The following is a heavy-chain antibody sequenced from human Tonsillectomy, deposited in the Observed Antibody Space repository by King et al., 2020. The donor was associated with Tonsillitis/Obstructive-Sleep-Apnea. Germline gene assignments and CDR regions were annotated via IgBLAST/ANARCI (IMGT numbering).Heavy chain of an antibody. CDR3: AKEGPGGQQLIWVDS. V-gene: IGHV3-23*04. J-gene: IGHJ4*02. CDR2: ISGSGNEK. D-gene: IGHD6-13*01. Sequence: VQLVESGGGLVQPGGSLRLSCAASGFTFRNSAMSWVRQVPGKRLEWVSAISGSGNEKYYADSVRGRFSISRDNSKTTLYLQRNSLRADDTALYYCAKEGPGGQQLIWVDSWGQGTLVTVSS. CDR1: GFTFRNSA.